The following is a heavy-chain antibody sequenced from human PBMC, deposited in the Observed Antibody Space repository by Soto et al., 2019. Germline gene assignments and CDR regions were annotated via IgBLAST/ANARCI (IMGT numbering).Heavy chain of an antibody. J-gene: IGHJ4*02. D-gene: IGHD3-22*01. Sequence: GGSLRLSCAASGFTFSSYGMHWVRQAPGKGLEWVAVIWYDGSNKYYADSVKGRFTISRDNSKNTLYLQMNSLRAEDTAVYYCARGPRITMIVVPFDYWGQGT. V-gene: IGHV3-33*01. CDR2: IWYDGSNK. CDR3: ARGPRITMIVVPFDY. CDR1: GFTFSSYG.